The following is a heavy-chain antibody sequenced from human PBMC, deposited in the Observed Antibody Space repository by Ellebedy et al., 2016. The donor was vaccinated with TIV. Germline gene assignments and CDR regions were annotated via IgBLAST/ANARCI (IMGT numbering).Heavy chain of an antibody. J-gene: IGHJ4*02. CDR1: GFTFSSYS. D-gene: IGHD3-22*01. CDR3: ARAPRYYYDSSGHGY. V-gene: IGHV3-21*01. CDR2: ISSSSSYI. Sequence: GGSLRLXCAASGFTFSSYSMNCVRQAPGKGLEWVSSISSSSSYIYYADSVKGRFTISRDNAKNSLYLQMHSLRAEDTAVYYCARAPRYYYDSSGHGYWGQGTLVTVSS.